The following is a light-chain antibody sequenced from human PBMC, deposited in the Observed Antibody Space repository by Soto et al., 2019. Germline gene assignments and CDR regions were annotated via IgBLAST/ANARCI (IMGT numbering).Light chain of an antibody. Sequence: DIQITQSPPILSESVLDRVTIXWRASQSISSWLAWYQQKPGKAPNLLIHKASHLESGVPSRFSGSGSGTEFTLTISSLQPGDFATYYCQHYNTYPWTFGQGTKV. CDR1: QSISSW. V-gene: IGKV1-5*03. CDR2: KAS. J-gene: IGKJ1*01. CDR3: QHYNTYPWT.